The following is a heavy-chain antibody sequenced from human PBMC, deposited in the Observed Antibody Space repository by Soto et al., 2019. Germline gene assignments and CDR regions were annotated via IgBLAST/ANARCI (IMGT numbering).Heavy chain of an antibody. D-gene: IGHD5-12*01. Sequence: SETLSLTCTVSGGSISSGDYYWSWIRQPPGKGLEWIGEINHSGSTNYNPSLKSRVTISLDTSKNQFSLRLTSLTAADTAVYFCARAPQIVAMGRPFDYWGQGILVTVSS. V-gene: IGHV4-30-4*01. CDR2: INHSGST. CDR3: ARAPQIVAMGRPFDY. CDR1: GGSISSGDYY. J-gene: IGHJ4*02.